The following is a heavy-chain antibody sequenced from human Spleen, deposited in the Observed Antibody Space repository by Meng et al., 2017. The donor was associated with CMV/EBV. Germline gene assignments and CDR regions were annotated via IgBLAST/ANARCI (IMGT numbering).Heavy chain of an antibody. Sequence: ASVKVSCKASGYTFTGYYMHWMRQAPGQGLEWMGWINPNSGGTNYAQKFQGRVTMTRDTSISTVYMELSSLRSEDTAVHYCARTVPYFGVDYGMDVWGQGTTVTVSS. CDR3: ARTVPYFGVDYGMDV. CDR1: GYTFTGYY. CDR2: INPNSGGT. V-gene: IGHV1-2*02. J-gene: IGHJ6*02. D-gene: IGHD3-3*01.